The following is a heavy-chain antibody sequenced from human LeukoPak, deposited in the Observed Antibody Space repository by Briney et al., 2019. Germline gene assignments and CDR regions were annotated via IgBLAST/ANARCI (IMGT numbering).Heavy chain of an antibody. Sequence: ASVKVSRKASGYTFTSYGISWVRQAPGQGLEWMGWISAYNGNTNYAQKLQGRVTMTTDTSTSTAYMELRSLRSDDTAVYYCARVTYDFWSGLYYYYMDVWGKGTTVTVSS. CDR3: ARVTYDFWSGLYYYYMDV. CDR1: GYTFTSYG. D-gene: IGHD3-3*01. CDR2: ISAYNGNT. J-gene: IGHJ6*03. V-gene: IGHV1-18*01.